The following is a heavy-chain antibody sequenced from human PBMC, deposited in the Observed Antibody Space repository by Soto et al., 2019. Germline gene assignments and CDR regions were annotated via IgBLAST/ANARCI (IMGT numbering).Heavy chain of an antibody. Sequence: GGSLRLSCVVSGFSVSGSAIFWVRQATGKGLEWVSLMHRGGSTDNADSVKGRFTTSRDKSKNTLYLHMNGLRVEDTAVYYCARVNTTLVDHFDCWGQGTLVTVSS. D-gene: IGHD5-18*01. CDR3: ARVNTTLVDHFDC. CDR2: MHRGGST. V-gene: IGHV3-53*01. J-gene: IGHJ4*02. CDR1: GFSVSGSA.